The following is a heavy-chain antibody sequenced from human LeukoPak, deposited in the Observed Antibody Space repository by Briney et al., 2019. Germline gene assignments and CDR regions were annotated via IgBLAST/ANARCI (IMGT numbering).Heavy chain of an antibody. CDR2: INHSGST. J-gene: IGHJ6*03. V-gene: IGHV4-34*01. Sequence: SETLSLTCTVSGGSISSYYWSWIRQPPGKGLEWIGEINHSGSTNYNPSLKSRVTISVDTSKNQFSLKLSSVTAADTAVYYCARGIQLWSIPYYYYMDVWGKGTTVTVSS. CDR3: ARGIQLWSIPYYYYMDV. D-gene: IGHD5-18*01. CDR1: GGSISSYY.